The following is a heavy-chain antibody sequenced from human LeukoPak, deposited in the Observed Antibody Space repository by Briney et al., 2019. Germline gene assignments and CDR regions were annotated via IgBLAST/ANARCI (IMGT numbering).Heavy chain of an antibody. CDR2: IYTSGST. J-gene: IGHJ3*02. V-gene: IGHV4-4*07. CDR1: GGSISSYY. CDR3: ARDKGGYYYDSSGYYLDAFDI. Sequence: SETLSLTCTVSGGSISSYYWSWIRQPAGKGLEWIGRIYTSGSTNYNPSLKSRVTMSVDTSKNQFSLKLGSVTAADTAVYYCARDKGGYYYDSSGYYLDAFDIWGQGTMVTVSS. D-gene: IGHD3-22*01.